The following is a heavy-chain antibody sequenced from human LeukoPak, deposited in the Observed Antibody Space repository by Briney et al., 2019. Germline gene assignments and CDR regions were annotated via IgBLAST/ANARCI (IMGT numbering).Heavy chain of an antibody. CDR3: ARHSVVVPAAMYNWFDP. CDR1: SGSISSSSYY. D-gene: IGHD2-2*01. CDR2: IYYSGST. J-gene: IGHJ5*02. V-gene: IGHV4-39*01. Sequence: SSETLSLTCTVSSGSISSSSYYWGWIRQPPGKGLEWIGSIYYSGSTYYNPSLKSRVTISVDTSKNQFSLKLSSVTAADTAVYYCARHSVVVPAAMYNWFDPWGQGTLVTVSS.